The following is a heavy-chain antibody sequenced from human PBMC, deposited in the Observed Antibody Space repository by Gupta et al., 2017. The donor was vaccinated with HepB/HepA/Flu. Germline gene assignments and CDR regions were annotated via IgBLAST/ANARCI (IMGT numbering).Heavy chain of an antibody. CDR3: ARVSGRIAARPGGRGVLRY. Sequence: QVQLVQSGAEVKKPGASVKVSCTASGYTFTGYYMHWVRQAPGQGLEWMGWINPNSGGTNYAQKFQGRVTMTRDTSISTAYMELSRLRSDDTAVYYCARVSGRIAARPGGRGVLRYWGQGTLVTVSS. D-gene: IGHD6-6*01. J-gene: IGHJ4*02. CDR2: INPNSGGT. CDR1: GYTFTGYY. V-gene: IGHV1-2*02.